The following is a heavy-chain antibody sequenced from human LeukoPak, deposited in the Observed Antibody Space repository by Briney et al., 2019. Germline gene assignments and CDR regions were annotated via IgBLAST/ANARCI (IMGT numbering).Heavy chain of an antibody. Sequence: AASVSVSSTASGYTFTTFGISWVRQSPGHQGEGMGGISAYNGRTNYAQKLQGRVTMTTDTSTSTAYMELRSLRSDDTAVYYCARDYPEYSYGYPVIDYWGQGTLVTVSS. CDR1: GYTFTTFG. D-gene: IGHD5-18*01. J-gene: IGHJ4*02. CDR2: ISAYNGRT. V-gene: IGHV1-18*01. CDR3: ARDYPEYSYGYPVIDY.